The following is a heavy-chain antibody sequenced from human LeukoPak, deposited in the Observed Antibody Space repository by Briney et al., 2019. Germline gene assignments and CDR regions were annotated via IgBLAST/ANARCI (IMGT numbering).Heavy chain of an antibody. D-gene: IGHD4-17*01. J-gene: IGHJ4*02. CDR2: MYYSGST. CDR3: ARARYGASGLDY. Sequence: SETLSLTCTVSGDSISSYYWSWIRQPPGKGLEWIGCMYYSGSTQYNPSLKSRVTISLDTSKNHFSLKLSSVTAADTAVYYCARARYGASGLDYWGQGTLVTVSS. CDR1: GDSISSYY. V-gene: IGHV4-59*01.